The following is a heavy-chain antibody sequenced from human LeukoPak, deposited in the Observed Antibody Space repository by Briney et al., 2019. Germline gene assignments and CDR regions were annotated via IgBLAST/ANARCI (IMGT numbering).Heavy chain of an antibody. CDR1: GGSISSYY. CDR3: ARDGYYDFWSGYNYYYYYMDV. J-gene: IGHJ6*03. CDR2: IYTSGST. Sequence: SETLSLTCTVSGGSISSYYWSWIRQPAGKGLEWIGRIYTSGSTNYNPSLKSRFTMSVDTSKTQFSLELSSVTAADTAVYYCARDGYYDFWSGYNYYYYYMDVWGKGTTVTVSS. D-gene: IGHD3-3*01. V-gene: IGHV4-4*07.